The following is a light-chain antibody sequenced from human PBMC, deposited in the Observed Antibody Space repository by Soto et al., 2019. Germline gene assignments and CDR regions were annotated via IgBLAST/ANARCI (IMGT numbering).Light chain of an antibody. J-gene: IGKJ4*01. CDR2: AAS. Sequence: AIRMTQSPSSLSASTGDRVTITCRASQGISSYLAWYQQKPGKAPKLLIYAASTLQSGVPSRFSGSGSGTDFTLTISCLQSEDFATYYCQQYGSSPLTFGGGTKVDIK. V-gene: IGKV1-8*01. CDR1: QGISSY. CDR3: QQYGSSPLT.